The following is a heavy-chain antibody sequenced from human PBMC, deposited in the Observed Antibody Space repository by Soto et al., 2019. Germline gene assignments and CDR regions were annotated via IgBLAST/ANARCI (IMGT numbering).Heavy chain of an antibody. V-gene: IGHV4-61*01. CDR2: IYYSGST. D-gene: IGHD3-22*01. CDR1: GGSVSSGSYY. J-gene: IGHJ4*02. Sequence: SETLSLTCTVSGGSVSSGSYYWSWIRQPPGKGLEWIGYIYYSGSTNYNPSLKSRVTISVDTSKNQFPLKLSSVTAADTAVYYCARDVYYDSSGYFDYWGQGTLVTVSS. CDR3: ARDVYYDSSGYFDY.